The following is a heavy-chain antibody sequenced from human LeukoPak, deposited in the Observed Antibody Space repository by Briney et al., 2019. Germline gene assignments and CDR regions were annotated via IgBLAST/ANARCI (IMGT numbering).Heavy chain of an antibody. J-gene: IGHJ6*02. CDR3: ARNNGMDV. V-gene: IGHV3-7*03. CDR1: GFALSSHW. CDR2: VNRDGSET. Sequence: GSLRLSSAASGFALSSHWMTWVRQVPGRGPEWVANVNRDGSETYYLDSVKGRFTISKDNAKNSLYLQMNSLRAEGTALYHCARNNGMDVWGQGTTVIVSS.